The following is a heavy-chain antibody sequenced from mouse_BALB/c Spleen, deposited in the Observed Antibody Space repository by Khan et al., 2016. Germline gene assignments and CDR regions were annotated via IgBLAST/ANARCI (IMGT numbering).Heavy chain of an antibody. J-gene: IGHJ3*01. CDR3: AKDYDGSRYVSLFAY. CDR2: IDPYNGGT. D-gene: IGHD1-1*01. V-gene: IGHV1S135*01. Sequence: VQLQQPGPELVKPGASVKVSCKASGYSFIDYNMYWVKQSHGKSLEWIGYIDPYNGGTNYNQKFKDKATLTVDKSSSTAFMHLNSLTSEDSAVYYWAKDYDGSRYVSLFAYWGQGTLVTVSA. CDR1: GYSFIDYN.